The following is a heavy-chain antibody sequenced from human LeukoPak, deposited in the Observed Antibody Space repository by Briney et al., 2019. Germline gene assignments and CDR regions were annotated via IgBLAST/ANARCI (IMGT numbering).Heavy chain of an antibody. CDR3: ARDLAVAGIRDYYYYMDV. D-gene: IGHD6-19*01. Sequence: ASVKVSCKASGYTFTSYGISWVRQAPGQGLEWMGWISAYNGNTNYAQKLQGRVTMTTDTSTSTAYMELRSLRSDDTAVYYCARDLAVAGIRDYYYYMDVWGKGTTVTVSS. J-gene: IGHJ6*03. V-gene: IGHV1-18*01. CDR2: ISAYNGNT. CDR1: GYTFTSYG.